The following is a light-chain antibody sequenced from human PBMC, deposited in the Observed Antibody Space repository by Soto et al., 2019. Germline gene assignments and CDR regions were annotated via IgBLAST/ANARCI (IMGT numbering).Light chain of an antibody. CDR2: GTS. Sequence: VHLTQSPSSVSASVGDRVTITCRASQGVNTWLAWYQKKPGKAPRLLIYGTSSLQSGVPLRFRGSGSGTDFTLTISSLQHEDVGHYYCQQANNMPLTFGGGTKVHIK. V-gene: IGKV1-12*01. CDR1: QGVNTW. J-gene: IGKJ4*01. CDR3: QQANNMPLT.